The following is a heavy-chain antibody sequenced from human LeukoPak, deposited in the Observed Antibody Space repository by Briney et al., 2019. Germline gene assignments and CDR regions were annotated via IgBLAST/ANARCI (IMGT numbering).Heavy chain of an antibody. Sequence: QAGGSLRLSCAASGFTVSSNYMSWVRQAPGKGLEWVSVIYSGGSTYYADSVKGRFTISRDNSKNTLYLQMNSLRAEDTAVYYCARDSGYSGGAFDIWGQGTMVTVSS. CDR3: ARDSGYSGGAFDI. CDR1: GFTVSSNY. J-gene: IGHJ3*02. CDR2: IYSGGST. D-gene: IGHD3-22*01. V-gene: IGHV3-66*01.